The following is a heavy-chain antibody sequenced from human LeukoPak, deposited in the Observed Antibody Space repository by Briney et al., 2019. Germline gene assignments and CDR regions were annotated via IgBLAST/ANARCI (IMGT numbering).Heavy chain of an antibody. CDR1: GYSFSSYG. J-gene: IGHJ6*03. V-gene: IGHV3-30*02. CDR2: IRYDGSNK. D-gene: IGHD2-2*01. CDR3: AKDGHCTSTSCYYMDV. Sequence: GGSLRLSCAASGYSFSSYGMHWVRQAPGKGLEWVTFIRYDGSNKYYADSVKGRFTISRDNSKNTLYLQMNSLKAEDTAVYYCAKDGHCTSTSCYYMDVWGKGTTVTVSS.